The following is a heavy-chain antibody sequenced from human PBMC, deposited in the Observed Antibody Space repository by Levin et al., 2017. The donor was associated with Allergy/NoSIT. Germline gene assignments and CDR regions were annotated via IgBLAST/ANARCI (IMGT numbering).Heavy chain of an antibody. CDR2: INPNSGGT. V-gene: IGHV1-2*02. Sequence: GASVKVSCKASGYTFTGYYMHWVRQAPGQGLEWMGWINPNSGGTNYAQKFQGRVTMTRDTSISTVYMELSRLRSDDTAVYYCARGLESSSSYYYGMDVWGQGTTVTVSS. CDR3: ARGLESSSSYYYGMDV. J-gene: IGHJ6*02. D-gene: IGHD2-2*01. CDR1: GYTFTGYY.